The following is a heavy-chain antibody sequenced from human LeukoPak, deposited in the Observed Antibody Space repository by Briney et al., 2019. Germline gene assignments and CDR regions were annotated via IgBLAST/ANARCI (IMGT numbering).Heavy chain of an antibody. Sequence: GGSLRLSCAGSGFTFSTYSMNWVRQAPGKGLEWVSYISSTTGTTYYADSVKGRFTISRDNSKNTLYLHMKSLRAEDAAVYYCAKAPVTSCRGAYCYPFDSWGQGTVVTVSS. CDR3: AKAPVTSCRGAYCYPFDS. CDR2: ISSTTGTT. D-gene: IGHD2-21*01. J-gene: IGHJ4*02. V-gene: IGHV3-48*01. CDR1: GFTFSTYS.